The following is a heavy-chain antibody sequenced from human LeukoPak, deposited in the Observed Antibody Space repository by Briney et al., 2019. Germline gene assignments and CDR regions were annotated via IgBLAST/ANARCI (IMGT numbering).Heavy chain of an antibody. CDR2: LSDTGTT. CDR1: GVSVSTISHF. J-gene: IGHJ5*02. D-gene: IGHD1-14*01. Sequence: RPSETLCLSCTVSGVSVSTISHFWDWVRQPPGKGLEWIVSLSDTGTTYYNPSLESRVTMSVDTSKNQFSLKLSSVTAADTAVYYCARRDHTGRSHAWFDPWGQGTLVTVSS. CDR3: ARRDHTGRSHAWFDP. V-gene: IGHV4-39*01.